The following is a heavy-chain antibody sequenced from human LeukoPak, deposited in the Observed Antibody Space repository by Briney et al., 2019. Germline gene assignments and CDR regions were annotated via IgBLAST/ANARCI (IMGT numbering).Heavy chain of an antibody. CDR2: ISYDGSNK. Sequence: PGGSLRLSCAASGFTFSSYAMHWVRQAPGKGLEWVAVISYDGSNKYYAGSVKGRFTISRDNSKNTLYLQMNSLRAEDTAVYYCARGLRLGELSAYWGQGTLVTVSS. CDR1: GFTFSSYA. J-gene: IGHJ4*02. CDR3: ARGLRLGELSAY. D-gene: IGHD3-16*02. V-gene: IGHV3-30-3*01.